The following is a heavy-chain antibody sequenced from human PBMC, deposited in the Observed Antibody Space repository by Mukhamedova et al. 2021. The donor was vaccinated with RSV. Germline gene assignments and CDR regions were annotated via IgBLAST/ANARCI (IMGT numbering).Heavy chain of an antibody. CDR2: ISSDANSP. D-gene: IGHD4-17*01. J-gene: IGHJ4*02. CDR3: AKDRGDFGANPKDS. Sequence: GPGKGLEWVSSISSDANSPYYAPSVRGRFSISRDNSKHTLHLQLNSLRVEDTAIYYCAKDRGDFGANPKDSWGQGTLVTVSS. V-gene: IGHV3-23*01.